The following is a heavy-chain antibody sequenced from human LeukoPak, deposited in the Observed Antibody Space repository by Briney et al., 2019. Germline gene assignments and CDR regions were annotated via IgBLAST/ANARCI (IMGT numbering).Heavy chain of an antibody. CDR3: VRELRTDYAFDS. Sequence: GGSLTLSCAASGFIFDDYGMTWVRQGPGKGLEWVSGINWDGYSTGYADSVRGRFTISRDNAKSTLYLQMNSLRPEDTALYYCVRELRTDYAFDSWGQGTLVTVSS. J-gene: IGHJ4*02. CDR2: INWDGYST. D-gene: IGHD4/OR15-4a*01. CDR1: GFIFDDYG. V-gene: IGHV3-20*04.